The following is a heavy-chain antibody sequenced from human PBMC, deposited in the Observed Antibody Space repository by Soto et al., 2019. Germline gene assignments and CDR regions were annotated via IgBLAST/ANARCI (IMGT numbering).Heavy chain of an antibody. CDR1: GFSLSTSGVG. Sequence: QITLKESGPTLVKPTQTLTLTCTFSGFSLSTSGVGVGWIRQPPGKALEWLALIYWDDDKRYSPSLKSSLTITKETSKNQVVLTLTNMDPVDTATYYCAHIMITFGGVIRKDAFDIWGQGTMVTVSS. CDR2: IYWDDDK. J-gene: IGHJ3*02. D-gene: IGHD3-16*02. V-gene: IGHV2-5*02. CDR3: AHIMITFGGVIRKDAFDI.